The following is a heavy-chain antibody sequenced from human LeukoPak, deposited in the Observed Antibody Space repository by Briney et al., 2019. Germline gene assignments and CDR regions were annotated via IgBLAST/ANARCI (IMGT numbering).Heavy chain of an antibody. Sequence: SETLSLTCTVSGRSISSYYWSWLRQPPGKGLEWVGYIYYSGSTNYNPSLKSRVTISVDTSKNQFSLKLSSVTAADTAVYYCARVRFRSGWRPPYFFDYWGQGTLVTVSP. J-gene: IGHJ4*02. CDR2: IYYSGST. CDR3: ARVRFRSGWRPPYFFDY. V-gene: IGHV4-59*01. D-gene: IGHD6-19*01. CDR1: GRSISSYY.